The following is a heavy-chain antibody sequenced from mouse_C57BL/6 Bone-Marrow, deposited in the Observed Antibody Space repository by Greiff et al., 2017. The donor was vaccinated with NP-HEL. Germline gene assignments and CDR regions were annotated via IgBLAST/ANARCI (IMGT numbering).Heavy chain of an antibody. CDR1: GYTFTDYN. J-gene: IGHJ3*01. CDR3: ASDYDEGFAY. Sequence: EVQLQQSGPELVKPGASVKIPCKASGYTFTDYNMDWVKQSHGKSLEWIGDINPNNGGTIYNQKFKGKATLTVDKSSSTAYREPRSLTSEDTAVYYCASDYDEGFAYWGQGTLVTVSA. CDR2: INPNNGGT. D-gene: IGHD2-4*01. V-gene: IGHV1-18*01.